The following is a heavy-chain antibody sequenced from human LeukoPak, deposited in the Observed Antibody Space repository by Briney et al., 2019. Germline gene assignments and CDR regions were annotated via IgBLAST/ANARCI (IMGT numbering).Heavy chain of an antibody. CDR1: GFTLSSYW. D-gene: IGHD4-17*01. CDR2: IKQDGSEK. Sequence: GGSLRLSCAASGFTLSSYWMSWVRQAPGKGLEWVANIKQDGSEKYYVDSVKGRLTTSRDNAKNSLYLQMNSLRAEDTAVYYCARVRGFMTTVTTPEGYYFDYWGQGTLVTVSS. CDR3: ARVRGFMTTVTTPEGYYFDY. J-gene: IGHJ4*02. V-gene: IGHV3-7*01.